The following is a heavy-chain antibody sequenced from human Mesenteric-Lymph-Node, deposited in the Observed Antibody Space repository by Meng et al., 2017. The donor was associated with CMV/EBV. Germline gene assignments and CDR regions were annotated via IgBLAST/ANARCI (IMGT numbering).Heavy chain of an antibody. J-gene: IGHJ4*02. Sequence: GESLKISCEASGLTFTGYTMNWVRQAPGKGLEWVSSISSSSAYIYYANSVEGRFTISRDNAKSSLYLQMNSLRAEDTAVYYCARGRVGATRLDYWGQGTLVTVSS. CDR2: ISSSSAYI. CDR1: GLTFTGYT. D-gene: IGHD1-26*01. CDR3: ARGRVGATRLDY. V-gene: IGHV3-21*01.